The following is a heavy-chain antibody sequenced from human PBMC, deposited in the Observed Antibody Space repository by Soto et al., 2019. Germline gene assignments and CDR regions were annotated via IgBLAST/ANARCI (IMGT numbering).Heavy chain of an antibody. CDR1: RYTFSSYA. Sequence: GAPAEVACTSSRYTFSSYALHGVLQAPGQRLEWMGWINAGNGNTKYSQKFQGRVTITRDTSASTAYMELSSLRSEDTAVYYCARVIDILTPFDYWGQGTLVTVSS. J-gene: IGHJ4*02. V-gene: IGHV1-3*01. CDR2: INAGNGNT. D-gene: IGHD3-9*01. CDR3: ARVIDILTPFDY.